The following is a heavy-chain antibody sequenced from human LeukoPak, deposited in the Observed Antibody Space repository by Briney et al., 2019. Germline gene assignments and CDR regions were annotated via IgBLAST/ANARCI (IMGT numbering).Heavy chain of an antibody. V-gene: IGHV3-7*03. CDR2: LNEDGSKR. D-gene: IGHD5-18*01. Sequence: GGSVRLSCAASGFAFSSYWMTWVRQAPGKGLEWVASLNEDGSKRSYVGSVKGRFTISRDNAQKSLYLQMNSLTAEDTAVYYCARAVTSMDGYWGQGTLVTVSS. CDR1: GFAFSSYW. J-gene: IGHJ4*02. CDR3: ARAVTSMDGY.